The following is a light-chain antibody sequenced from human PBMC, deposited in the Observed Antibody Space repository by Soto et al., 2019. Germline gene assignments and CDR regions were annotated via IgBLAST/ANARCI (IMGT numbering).Light chain of an antibody. CDR1: SSDVGGYDY. CDR2: EVT. V-gene: IGLV2-14*01. Sequence: QSVLTQPASVSGSPGQSIAISCTGTSSDVGGYDYVSWYQQQPVKAPKLMIYEVTKRPSGVSNRFSGSKSGNTASLTISGLQAEDEADYYCSSHTSGSTRVFGTGTKVTVL. CDR3: SSHTSGSTRV. J-gene: IGLJ1*01.